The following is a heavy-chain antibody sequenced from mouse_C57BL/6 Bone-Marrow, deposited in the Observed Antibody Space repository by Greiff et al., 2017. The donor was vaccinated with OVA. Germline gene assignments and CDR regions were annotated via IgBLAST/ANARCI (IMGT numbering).Heavy chain of an antibody. Sequence: QVQLKQSGAELVKPGASVKLSCKASGYTFTSYWMHWVKQRPGQGLEWIGMIHPNSGSTNYNEKFKSKATLTVDKSSSTAYMQLSSLTSEDSAVYYCANYDGYYPYAMDYWGQGTSVTVSS. CDR2: IHPNSGST. J-gene: IGHJ4*01. CDR1: GYTFTSYW. D-gene: IGHD2-3*01. CDR3: ANYDGYYPYAMDY. V-gene: IGHV1-64*01.